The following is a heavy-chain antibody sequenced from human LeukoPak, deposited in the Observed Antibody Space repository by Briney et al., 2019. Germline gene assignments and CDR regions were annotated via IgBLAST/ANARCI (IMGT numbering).Heavy chain of an antibody. CDR1: GFTFSSYA. CDR3: ARVGGFYGSGN. Sequence: PSGGSLRLSCAASGFTFSSYAMHWVRQAPGKGLEWVAVISYDGSNKYYADSVKGRFTISRDNSKNTLYLQMNSLRAEDTAVYYCARVGGFYGSGNWGQGTPVTVSS. CDR2: ISYDGSNK. V-gene: IGHV3-30*01. J-gene: IGHJ4*02. D-gene: IGHD3-10*01.